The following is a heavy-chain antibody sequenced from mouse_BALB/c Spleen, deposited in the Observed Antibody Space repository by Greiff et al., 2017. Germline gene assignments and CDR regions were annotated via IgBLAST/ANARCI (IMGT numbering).Heavy chain of an antibody. J-gene: IGHJ3*01. V-gene: IGHV4-1*02. CDR3: ARPRDGYYSAWFAY. CDR1: GFDFSRYW. CDR2: INPDSSTI. Sequence: EVKLLESGGGLVQPGGSLKLSCAASGFDFSRYWMSWVRQAPGKGLEWIGEINPDSSTINYTPSLKDKFIISRDNAKNTLYLQMSKVRSEDTALYYCARPRDGYYSAWFAYWGQGTLVTVSA. D-gene: IGHD2-3*01.